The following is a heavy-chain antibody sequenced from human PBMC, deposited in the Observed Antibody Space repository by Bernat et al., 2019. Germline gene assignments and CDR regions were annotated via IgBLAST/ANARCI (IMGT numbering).Heavy chain of an antibody. CDR2: MNLNSGNT. D-gene: IGHD6-13*01. J-gene: IGHJ3*02. Sequence: QVQLVQSGAEVKKPGASVKVSCKASGYTFTSYDINWVRQATGQGLEWMGWMNLNSGNTGYAQKFQGRVTITRNTSISTAYMELSSLRSEDTAVYYCASNIRGSSWRDAFDIWGQGTMVTVSS. V-gene: IGHV1-8*01. CDR3: ASNIRGSSWRDAFDI. CDR1: GYTFTSYD.